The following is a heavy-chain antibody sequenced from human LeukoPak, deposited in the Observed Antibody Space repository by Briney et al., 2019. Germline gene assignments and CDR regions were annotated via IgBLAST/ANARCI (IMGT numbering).Heavy chain of an antibody. CDR1: GFTFTSSA. CDR3: AAEFWSGYYTGMGAFDI. V-gene: IGHV1-58*02. CDR2: TVVGSGNT. D-gene: IGHD3-3*01. Sequence: GASVKASCKASGFTFTSSAMQWVRQARGQRLEWIGWTVVGSGNTNYAQKFQERVTITRDMSTSTAYMELSSLRSEDTAVYYCAAEFWSGYYTGMGAFDIWGQGTMVTVSS. J-gene: IGHJ3*02.